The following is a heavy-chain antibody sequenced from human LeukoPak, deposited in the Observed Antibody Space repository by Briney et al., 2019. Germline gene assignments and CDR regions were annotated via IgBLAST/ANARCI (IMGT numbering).Heavy chain of an antibody. CDR3: ARDVARGYSYRFGWFDP. CDR1: GFTFSSYW. CDR2: INSDGSST. J-gene: IGHJ5*02. V-gene: IGHV3-74*01. Sequence: GGSLRLSCAASGFTFSSYWMHWVRQAPGKGLVWVSRINSDGSSTSYADSVKGRFTISRDNAKNTLYLQMNSLRAEDTAVYYCARDVARGYSYRFGWFDPWGQGTLVTVSS. D-gene: IGHD5-18*01.